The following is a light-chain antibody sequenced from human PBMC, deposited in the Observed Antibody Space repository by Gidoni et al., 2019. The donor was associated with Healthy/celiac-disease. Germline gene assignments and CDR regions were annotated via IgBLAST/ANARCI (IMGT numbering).Light chain of an antibody. J-gene: IGKJ3*01. CDR1: QSLLHSNGYNY. Sequence: DMVMTQSPLSLTVTPGEPASISCRSSQSLLHSNGYNYLDWYLQKPGQSPQLLIYLGSNRASGVPDRFSGSGSGTDFTLKISRVEAEDVGVYYCMQALQTAFTFGPGTKVDIK. V-gene: IGKV2-28*01. CDR3: MQALQTAFT. CDR2: LGS.